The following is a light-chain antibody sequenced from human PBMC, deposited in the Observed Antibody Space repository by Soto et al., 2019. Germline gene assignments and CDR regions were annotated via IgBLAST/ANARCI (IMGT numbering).Light chain of an antibody. V-gene: IGKV1-5*01. CDR1: RSISDW. CDR2: DAS. J-gene: IGKJ1*01. CDR3: QHYNTYST. Sequence: DIQMTQSPSSLSPSVGDRVTITCRASRSISDWLAWYQQKPGKAPELLIFDASNLKSGVSSRFSGSGSGTEFTLTISSLQPDDFATYYCQHYNTYSTFGQGTKVDIK.